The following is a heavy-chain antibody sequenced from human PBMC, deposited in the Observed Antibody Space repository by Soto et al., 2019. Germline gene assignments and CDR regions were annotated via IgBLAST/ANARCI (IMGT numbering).Heavy chain of an antibody. Sequence: QVQLQESGPGLVKPSETLSLTCTVSGGSISSYYWSWIRQPPGKGLEWIGYIYYSGGTNYNPSLKSRVTISVDTSKKQFSLKLSSVTAADTAVYSCARIYSDVYGDATFDYWGQGTLVTVSS. D-gene: IGHD4-17*01. V-gene: IGHV4-59*01. CDR3: ARIYSDVYGDATFDY. CDR2: IYYSGGT. CDR1: GGSISSYY. J-gene: IGHJ4*02.